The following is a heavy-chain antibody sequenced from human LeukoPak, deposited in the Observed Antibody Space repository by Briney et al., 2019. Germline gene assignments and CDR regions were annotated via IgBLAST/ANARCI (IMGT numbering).Heavy chain of an antibody. CDR1: GGSISTYS. V-gene: IGHV4-4*07. D-gene: IGHD3-10*01. J-gene: IGHJ4*02. CDR3: ARDYYGSGSYNY. Sequence: SETLSLTCTVSGGSISTYSWTWVRQSPGKGLEWIGSVVTTTTNYSPALRSRVTISVDKSKNQFSLKLSSVTAADTAVYYCARDYYGSGSYNYWGQGTLVTVSS. CDR2: VVTTTT.